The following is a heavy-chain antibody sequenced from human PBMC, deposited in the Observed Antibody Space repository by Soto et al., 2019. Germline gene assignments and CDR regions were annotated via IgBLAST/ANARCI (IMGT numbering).Heavy chain of an antibody. CDR1: GFPFTSYG. J-gene: IGHJ4*02. V-gene: IGHV3-30*03. Sequence: QVQLVESGGGVVQPGRSLRLSCAASGFPFTSYGMHWVREGPDKGLEWVAIISYDGSDKYYADSVKGRFTISRDKSKNTLYQQMNSLRPEDTAFYDGVGGHYYFDYRSQETPVIVSS. CDR2: ISYDGSDK. D-gene: IGHD3-10*01. CDR3: VGGHYYFDY.